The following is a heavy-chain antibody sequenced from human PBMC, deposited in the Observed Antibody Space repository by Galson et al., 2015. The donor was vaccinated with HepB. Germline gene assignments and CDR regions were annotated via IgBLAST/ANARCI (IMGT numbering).Heavy chain of an antibody. J-gene: IGHJ4*02. V-gene: IGHV1-69*13. CDR2: IIPIFDKT. CDR3: ARDGEASGTYLDY. Sequence: SVKVSCKASGGTFTTYTTSWVRQAPGQGLEWMGGIIPIFDKTNYVQKFQGGVTITADESTSTVYMELSSLRYDDTAVYYCARDGEASGTYLDYWGQGTLVIVSS. CDR1: GGTFTTYT. D-gene: IGHD1-26*01.